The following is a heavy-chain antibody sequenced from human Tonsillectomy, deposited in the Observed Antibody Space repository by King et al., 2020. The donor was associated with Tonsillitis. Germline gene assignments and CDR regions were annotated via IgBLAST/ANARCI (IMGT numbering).Heavy chain of an antibody. V-gene: IGHV3-48*02. Sequence: VQLVESGGGLVQRGGSLRLSCAAFGFTFSSYSMNWVRQAPGKGLEWVSFISRTSTIYYADSVKGRFTISRDNAKNSLYLQMNSLRDEDTAVYYCVRGEGRMGATKSPSPYLLDYWGQGTLVTVSS. CDR3: VRGEGRMGATKSPSPYLLDY. D-gene: IGHD1-26*01. CDR1: GFTFSSYS. CDR2: ISRTSTI. J-gene: IGHJ4*02.